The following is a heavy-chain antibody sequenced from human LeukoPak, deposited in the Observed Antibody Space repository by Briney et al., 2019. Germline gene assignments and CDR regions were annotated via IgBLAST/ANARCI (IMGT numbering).Heavy chain of an antibody. Sequence: PGGSLKLSCAASGFTFSASAIHWVRQASGEGLEWVGRIRTKPNTYATVYAASVQGRFNISRDDSKSTAYLQMNSLKTEDTAVYYCTRERELLEDFWGQGTLVIVSS. V-gene: IGHV3-73*01. CDR1: GFTFSASA. CDR3: TRERELLEDF. J-gene: IGHJ4*02. CDR2: IRTKPNTYAT. D-gene: IGHD3-10*01.